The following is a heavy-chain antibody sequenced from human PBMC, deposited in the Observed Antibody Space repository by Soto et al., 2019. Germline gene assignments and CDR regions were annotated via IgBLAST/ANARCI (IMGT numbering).Heavy chain of an antibody. V-gene: IGHV3-74*01. J-gene: IGHJ5*02. CDR3: ARTNSGWYPNH. CDR2: IKSDGSST. CDR1: GFTFSTYW. Sequence: EVQLVESGGGLVQPGGSLRLSCAASGFTFSTYWMHWVRQGPGKGLVWVARIKSDGSSTSYADSVKGRFTISRDNAKNTLYLQMNSLRVEDTAVYHCARTNSGWYPNHWGQGTLVTVSS. D-gene: IGHD6-19*01.